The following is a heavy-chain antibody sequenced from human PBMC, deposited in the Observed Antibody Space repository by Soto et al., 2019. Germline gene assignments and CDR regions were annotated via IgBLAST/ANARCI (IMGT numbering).Heavy chain of an antibody. D-gene: IGHD4-17*01. J-gene: IGHJ4*02. Sequence: SETLSLTCTVSGGSISSSSYYWGWIRQPPGKGLEWIGSIYYSGSTYYNPSLKSRVTIFADKSGSHFSLNLTSVTADDTAVYYCARRDYAIDSWGRGTLVTVSS. CDR2: IYYSGST. V-gene: IGHV4-39*02. CDR1: GGSISSSSYY. CDR3: ARRDYAIDS.